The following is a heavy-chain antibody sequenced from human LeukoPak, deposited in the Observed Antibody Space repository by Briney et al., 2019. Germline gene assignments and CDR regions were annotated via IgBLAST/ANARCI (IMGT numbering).Heavy chain of an antibody. CDR3: ARDRLAVGATHFDY. Sequence: PSETLSLTCAVYGGSFSGYYWSWIRQPPGKGLEWIGEINHSGSTNYNPSLKSRVTISVDTSKNQFSLKLSSVTAADTAVYYCARDRLAVGATHFDYWGQGTLVTISS. V-gene: IGHV4-34*01. J-gene: IGHJ4*02. CDR2: INHSGST. CDR1: GGSFSGYY. D-gene: IGHD1-26*01.